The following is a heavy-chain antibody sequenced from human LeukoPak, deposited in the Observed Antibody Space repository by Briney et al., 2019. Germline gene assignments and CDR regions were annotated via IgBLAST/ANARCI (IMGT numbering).Heavy chain of an antibody. CDR3: VRDGDSSSWNFDY. Sequence: GGSLRLSCAASGFTFSSYAMHWVRQAPGKGLEWEAFILVGGSDTYYTDSVKGRFTISRDNSKNTVFLQMNSLRAEDTAIYYCVRDGDSSSWNFDYWGQGTLVTVSS. CDR1: GFTFSSYA. V-gene: IGHV3-33*08. D-gene: IGHD6-13*01. CDR2: ILVGGSDT. J-gene: IGHJ4*02.